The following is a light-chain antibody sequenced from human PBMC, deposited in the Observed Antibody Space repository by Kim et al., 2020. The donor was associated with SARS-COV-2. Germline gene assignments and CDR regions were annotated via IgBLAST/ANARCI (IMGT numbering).Light chain of an antibody. J-gene: IGLJ3*02. V-gene: IGLV10-54*01. CDR2: RNN. Sequence: QTATLTCTGNNNNVAAQGAAWLQQHQGHPPRLLSYRNNSRPSGISDRLSASRSGNTASLTITGLQPEVEADYYCSAWDASLRVWVFGGGTQLTVL. CDR1: NNNVAAQG. CDR3: SAWDASLRVWV.